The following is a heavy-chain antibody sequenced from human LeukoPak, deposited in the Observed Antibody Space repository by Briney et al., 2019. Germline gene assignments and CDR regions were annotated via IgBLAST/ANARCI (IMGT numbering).Heavy chain of an antibody. CDR1: GYTFTSYG. CDR2: INPDSGGT. V-gene: IGHV1-2*02. Sequence: GASVKVSCKASGYTFTSYGFSWVRQAPGQGLEWMGWINPDSGGTNYAQKFQGRVTMTWDTSISTAYMELSRLRSDDTAIYYCARGRFYTSGSYYNRLDYWGQGTLVTVSS. J-gene: IGHJ4*02. CDR3: ARGRFYTSGSYYNRLDY. D-gene: IGHD3-10*01.